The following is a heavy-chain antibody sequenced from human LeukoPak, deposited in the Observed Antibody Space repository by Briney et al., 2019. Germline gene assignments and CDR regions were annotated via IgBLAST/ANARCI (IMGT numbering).Heavy chain of an antibody. D-gene: IGHD3-22*01. CDR3: ARDDPDDSSGYSSWYFDY. CDR1: GGSISNYH. J-gene: IGHJ4*02. Sequence: SETLSLTCTVSGGSISNYHWSWVRQPAGKGLEWIGRIYTSGSTNYNPSLKSRVTMSVDTSKNQFSLKLSSVTAADTAVYYCARDDPDDSSGYSSWYFDYWGQGTLVTVSS. CDR2: IYTSGST. V-gene: IGHV4-4*07.